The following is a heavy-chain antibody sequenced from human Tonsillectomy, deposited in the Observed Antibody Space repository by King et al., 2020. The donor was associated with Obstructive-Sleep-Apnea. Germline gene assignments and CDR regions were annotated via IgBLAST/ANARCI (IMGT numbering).Heavy chain of an antibody. Sequence: QLQESDPGLVKPSQTLSLTCTVSGGSISSGDYYWSWIRQPPGKGLEWIGYMYYSGSTYYNPSLESRVTMSLGTSKSHFSLKLSSVTAADTAVYYCARSETEYCNSTSCYGGWYFDLWGRGTLVSVSS. CDR2: MYYSGST. V-gene: IGHV4-30-4*01. CDR1: GGSISSGDYY. CDR3: ARSETEYCNSTSCYGGWYFDL. D-gene: IGHD2-2*01. J-gene: IGHJ2*01.